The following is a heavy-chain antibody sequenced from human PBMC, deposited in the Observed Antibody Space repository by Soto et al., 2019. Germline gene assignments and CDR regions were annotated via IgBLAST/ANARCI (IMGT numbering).Heavy chain of an antibody. D-gene: IGHD6-19*01. CDR3: ARLSVWYSSGWGWDYYYYGMDV. Sequence: QLQLQESGPGLVKPSETLSRTCTVTGGYISSSSYYWGWIRQPPGKGLEWIGSIYYSGSTYYNPSLKSRVTISVDTSKNQFSLKLSSVTAADTAVYYCARLSVWYSSGWGWDYYYYGMDVWGQGTTVTVSS. CDR1: GGYISSSSYY. V-gene: IGHV4-39*01. J-gene: IGHJ6*02. CDR2: IYYSGST.